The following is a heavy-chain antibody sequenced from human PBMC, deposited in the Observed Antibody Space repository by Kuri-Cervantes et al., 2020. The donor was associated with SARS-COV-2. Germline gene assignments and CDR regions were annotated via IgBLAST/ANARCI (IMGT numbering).Heavy chain of an antibody. V-gene: IGHV1-8*01. J-gene: IGHJ6*02. CDR1: GYTFTSYD. D-gene: IGHD1-1*01. Sequence: ASVKVSCKASGYTFTSYDVNWVRQATGQGLEWMGWMNPNSGNRDFAQKFQGRVTMTRDTSISTAYMELSSLRSEDTAVYYCARDPGWNVLVPQYYYGMDVWGQGTTVTVSS. CDR2: MNPNSGNR. CDR3: ARDPGWNVLVPQYYYGMDV.